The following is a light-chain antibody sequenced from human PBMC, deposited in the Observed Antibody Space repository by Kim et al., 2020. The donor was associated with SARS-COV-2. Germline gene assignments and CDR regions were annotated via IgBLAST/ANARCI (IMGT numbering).Light chain of an antibody. J-gene: IGLJ2*01. CDR3: SSYTSSSTLV. CDR1: SSDVGSYNR. V-gene: IGLV2-18*02. Sequence: GQSVTISCPGTSSDVGSYNRVSWYQQPPGTAPKLMIYEVSNRPSGAPDRFSGSKSGNTASLTISGLQAEDEADYYCSSYTSSSTLVFGGGTQLTVL. CDR2: EVS.